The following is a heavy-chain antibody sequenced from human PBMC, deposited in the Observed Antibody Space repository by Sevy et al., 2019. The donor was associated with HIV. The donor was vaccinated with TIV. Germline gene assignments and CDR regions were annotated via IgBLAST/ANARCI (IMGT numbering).Heavy chain of an antibody. V-gene: IGHV3-53*01. CDR2: IYSGGST. CDR3: AREIYDSSGYYPDAFDI. J-gene: IGHJ3*02. Sequence: GGSLRLSCAASGFTVSSNYMSWVRQAPGKGLEWVSVIYSGGSTYYADSVKGRFTISRDNSKNTLYLQMNSLRAEDTAVYYCAREIYDSSGYYPDAFDIWGQGTMVTVSS. D-gene: IGHD3-22*01. CDR1: GFTVSSNY.